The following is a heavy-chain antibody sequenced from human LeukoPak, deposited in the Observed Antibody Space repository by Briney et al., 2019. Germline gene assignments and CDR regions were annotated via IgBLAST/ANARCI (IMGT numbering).Heavy chain of an antibody. Sequence: GGSLRLSCAASGFTFSSYAMSWVRQAPGKGLEWVSAISGSGGSTNYADSVKGRFTISRDDSKNTLYLQMNSLRAEDTAVYYCAKYPRHCGGDCYSDFDSWGQGTLVTVSS. J-gene: IGHJ4*02. V-gene: IGHV3-23*01. CDR3: AKYPRHCGGDCYSDFDS. CDR1: GFTFSSYA. CDR2: ISGSGGST. D-gene: IGHD2-21*02.